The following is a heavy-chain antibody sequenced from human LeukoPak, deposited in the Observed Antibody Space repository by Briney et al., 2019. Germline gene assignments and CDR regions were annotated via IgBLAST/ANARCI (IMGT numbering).Heavy chain of an antibody. CDR1: GITFGTYG. CDR3: ASAYGDYGLDY. D-gene: IGHD4-17*01. CDR2: IRYDGSNK. Sequence: GGSLRLSCVASGITFGTYGMHWVRQAPGMGLEWVAVIRYDGSNKWYADSVRGRFTISRDNSNNTLYLEMSSLGAEDTATYYCASAYGDYGLDYWGQGTLVTVSS. J-gene: IGHJ4*02. V-gene: IGHV3-33*01.